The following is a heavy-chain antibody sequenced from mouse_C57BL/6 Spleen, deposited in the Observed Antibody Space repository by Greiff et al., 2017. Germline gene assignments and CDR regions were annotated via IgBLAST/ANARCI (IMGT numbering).Heavy chain of an antibody. CDR1: GFTFTDYY. D-gene: IGHD2-4*01. Sequence: DVMLVESGGGLVQPGGSLSLSCAASGFTFTDYYMSWVRQPPGKALEWLGFIRNKANGYTTEYSASVKGRFTISRDNSQSILYLQMNALRAKDSATNYGARCGGLRREYYFDYWGQGTTLTVSS. CDR2: IRNKANGYTT. CDR3: ARCGGLRREYYFDY. J-gene: IGHJ2*01. V-gene: IGHV7-3*01.